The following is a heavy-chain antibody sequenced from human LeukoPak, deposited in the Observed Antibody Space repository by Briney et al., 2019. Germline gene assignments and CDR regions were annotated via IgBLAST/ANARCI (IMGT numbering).Heavy chain of an antibody. V-gene: IGHV3-21*01. D-gene: IGHD6-19*01. Sequence: GGSLRLSCAASGFTFSSYSMNWVRQAPGKGLEWVSSISSSSSHIYYADSVKGRFTISRDNAKNSLYLQMNSLRAEDTAVYYCARDGGEQWLVHYYYYGMDVWGQGTTVTVSS. CDR1: GFTFSSYS. J-gene: IGHJ6*02. CDR3: ARDGGEQWLVHYYYYGMDV. CDR2: ISSSSSHI.